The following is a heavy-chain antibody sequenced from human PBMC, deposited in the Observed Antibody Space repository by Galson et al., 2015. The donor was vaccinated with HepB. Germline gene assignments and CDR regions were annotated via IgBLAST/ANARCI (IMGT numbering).Heavy chain of an antibody. V-gene: IGHV3-48*02. J-gene: IGHJ6*02. CDR2: ISSSGTTT. CDR3: ASDCCGGSCYYYAMDV. CDR1: GFTFSTYS. Sequence: SLRLSCAASGFTFSTYSMNWVRQAPGKGLEWVSYISSSGTTTFYADSVKGRFTVSRDNAKNSLYLQMNSLRDEDTAVYYCASDCCGGSCYYYAMDVWGQGTTVTVSS. D-gene: IGHD2-15*01.